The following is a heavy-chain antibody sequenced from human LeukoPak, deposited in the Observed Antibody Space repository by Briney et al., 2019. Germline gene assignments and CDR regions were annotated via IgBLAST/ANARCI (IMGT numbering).Heavy chain of an antibody. CDR2: ISVSGATT. J-gene: IGHJ4*02. CDR3: TSRKEYSTSSAYY. D-gene: IGHD6-6*01. V-gene: IGHV3-23*01. Sequence: AGGSLRLSCAASGFTFSSHAMNWVRQAPGKGLEWISTISVSGATTYYADSVQGRFTISRDNSKNTLSLRMNNLRAEDSAIYYCTSRKEYSTSSAYYWGQGTLVTVSS. CDR1: GFTFSSHA.